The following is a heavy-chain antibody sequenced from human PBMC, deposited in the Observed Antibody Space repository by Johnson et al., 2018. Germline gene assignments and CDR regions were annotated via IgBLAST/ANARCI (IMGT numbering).Heavy chain of an antibody. CDR1: GFTFSSSW. CDR2: IKSEGNEK. D-gene: IGHD4-11*01. J-gene: IGHJ4*02. CDR3: GRDGGKGYSIDY. V-gene: IGHV3-7*01. Sequence: LVESGGGLVQPGGSLRLSCAASGFTFSSSWMGWVRQAPGKGLEWVASIKSEGNEKQYVDSVKGRFTISRDNAKDSLFLKMSSLGGEDTAVYYCGRDGGKGYSIDYWGQGTLVRVSS.